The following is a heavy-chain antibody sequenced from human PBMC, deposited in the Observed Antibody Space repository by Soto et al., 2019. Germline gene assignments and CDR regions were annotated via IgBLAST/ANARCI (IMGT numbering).Heavy chain of an antibody. Sequence: GESLKISCKGSGYSFTNYWIGWVRQMPGKGLEWMGIIYPGDSDTRYSPSFQGQVTISADRSVSTAYLQWSSLKASDTAMYYCARLDQQGYCTNGLCPGPFDIWGQGTMVTVSS. V-gene: IGHV5-51*01. CDR2: IYPGDSDT. CDR3: ARLDQQGYCTNGLCPGPFDI. CDR1: GYSFTNYW. D-gene: IGHD2-8*01. J-gene: IGHJ3*02.